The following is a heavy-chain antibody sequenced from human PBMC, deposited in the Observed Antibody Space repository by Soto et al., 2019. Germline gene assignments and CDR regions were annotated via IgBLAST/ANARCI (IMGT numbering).Heavy chain of an antibody. J-gene: IGHJ6*02. CDR1: GYTFTSYY. Sequence: GASVKVSCKASGYTFTSYYMHWVRQAPGQGLEWMGIINPSGGSTSYAQKFQGRVTMTRDTSTSTVYMELSSLRSEDTAVYYCARDLGLYQHGSGSPYYYYGMDVWGQGTTVTVSS. CDR2: INPSGGST. CDR3: ARDLGLYQHGSGSPYYYYGMDV. V-gene: IGHV1-46*01. D-gene: IGHD3-10*01.